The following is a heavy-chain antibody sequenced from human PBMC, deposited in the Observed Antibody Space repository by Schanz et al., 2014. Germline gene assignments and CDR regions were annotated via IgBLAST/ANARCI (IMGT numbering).Heavy chain of an antibody. D-gene: IGHD2-2*01. CDR3: ARGTMPGTFDI. J-gene: IGHJ3*02. CDR2: INPSGGST. V-gene: IGHV1-46*01. Sequence: QVQLVQSGAEVKKPGASVKVSCKASGYTFSSYGITWVRQAPGQGLEWMGMINPSGGSTTYAQKFQGRVTMTRDTSTSTVYMELSSLRYEDTALYYCARGTMPGTFDIWGQGTMVTVSS. CDR1: GYTFSSYG.